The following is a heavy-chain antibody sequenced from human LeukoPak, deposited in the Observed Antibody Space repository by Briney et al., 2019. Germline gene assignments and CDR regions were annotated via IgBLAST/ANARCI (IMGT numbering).Heavy chain of an antibody. CDR3: VRGHLWLEN. CDR1: GFTFTSYW. V-gene: IGHV3-7*03. CDR2: MKQDGSEI. J-gene: IGHJ4*02. D-gene: IGHD3-3*02. Sequence: GGSLRLSCAASGFTFTSYWMHWMRQAPGKGLEWVANMKQDGSEIYYVDSVKGRFIISRDNAKNSVYLQMDSLRVEETAVYSCVRGHLWLENWGQGTLVTVSS.